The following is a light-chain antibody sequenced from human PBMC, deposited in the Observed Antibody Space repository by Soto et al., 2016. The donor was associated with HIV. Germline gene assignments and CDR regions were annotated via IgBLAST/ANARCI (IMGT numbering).Light chain of an antibody. CDR1: ALPRQY. J-gene: IGLJ2*01. CDR2: TDN. CDR3: QSADASGTYRV. Sequence: SYELTQPPSVSVSPGQTARITCSGDALPRQYAYWYQQKPGQAPMLAISTDNERPSGIPERFSGSSSGTTVTLIISGVQAEDEADYYCQSADASGTYRVFGGGTKLTVL. V-gene: IGLV3-25*03.